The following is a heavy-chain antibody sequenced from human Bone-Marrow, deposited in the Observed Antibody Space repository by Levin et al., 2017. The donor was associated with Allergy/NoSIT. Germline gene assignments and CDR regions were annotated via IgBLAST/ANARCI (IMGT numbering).Heavy chain of an antibody. CDR1: GASITSGGYY. CDR2: FYYRGST. Sequence: SETLSLTCTVSGASITSGGYYWIWIRQHPGKGLEWLGYFYYRGSTYYNPSLKGRVDIAVDTSKNQLSLKLTSVTAADTAVYYCARGDFNAGSIGYWGQGTLVTVSS. J-gene: IGHJ4*02. CDR3: ARGDFNAGSIGY. V-gene: IGHV4-31*03. D-gene: IGHD3-10*01.